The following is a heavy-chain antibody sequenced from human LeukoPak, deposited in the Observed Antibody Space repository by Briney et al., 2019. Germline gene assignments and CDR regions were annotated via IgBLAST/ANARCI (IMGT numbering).Heavy chain of an antibody. CDR3: ARGDDILTGYYPAYDY. J-gene: IGHJ4*02. V-gene: IGHV1-69*10. CDR1: GGTFTSYA. D-gene: IGHD3-9*01. Sequence: SVTVSFKASGGTFTSYAISWVRQAPGQGLEWMGRIIPIFGIANYAQKFQGRVTITADKSTSTAYMELSSLRSEDTAVYYCARGDDILTGYYPAYDYWGQGTLVTVSS. CDR2: IIPIFGIA.